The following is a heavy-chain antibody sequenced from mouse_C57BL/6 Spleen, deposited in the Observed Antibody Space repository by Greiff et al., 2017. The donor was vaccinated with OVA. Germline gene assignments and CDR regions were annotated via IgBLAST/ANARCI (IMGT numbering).Heavy chain of an antibody. CDR1: GYTFTSYW. D-gene: IGHD1-1*01. Sequence: VQLQQSGAELAKPGASVKLSCKASGYTFTSYWMHWVKQRPGQGLEWIGYINPSSGYTKYNQKFKDKATLPADKTSSTAYMQLSSLTYEDSAVYYCARSGVVATVNFYAMDYWGQGTSVTVSS. J-gene: IGHJ4*01. CDR3: ARSGVVATVNFYAMDY. V-gene: IGHV1-7*01. CDR2: INPSSGYT.